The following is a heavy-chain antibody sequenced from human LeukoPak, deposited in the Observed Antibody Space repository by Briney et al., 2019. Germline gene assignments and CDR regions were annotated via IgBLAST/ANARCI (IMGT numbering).Heavy chain of an antibody. Sequence: PSETLSLTCTVSGGSISSYYWSWIRQPPGKGLEWIGYIYYSGSTNYNPSLKSRVTISVDTSKNQFSLKLSSVTAADTAVYYCARDAGGLAIPFDYWGQGTLVTVSS. CDR1: GGSISSYY. V-gene: IGHV4-59*12. J-gene: IGHJ4*02. D-gene: IGHD2-21*01. CDR2: IYYSGST. CDR3: ARDAGGLAIPFDY.